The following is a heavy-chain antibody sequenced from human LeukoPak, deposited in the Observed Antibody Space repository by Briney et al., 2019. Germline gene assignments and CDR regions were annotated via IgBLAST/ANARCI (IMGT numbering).Heavy chain of an antibody. Sequence: PSQTLSLTCAVSGGSISCGGYSWSWIRQPPGKGLEWIGYIYHSGSTYYNPSLKSRVTISVDRSKNQFSLKLSSVTAADTAVYYCARLVVPAAMRGLGWFDPWGQGTLVTVSS. V-gene: IGHV4-30-2*01. CDR1: GGSISCGGYS. CDR2: IYHSGST. CDR3: ARLVVPAAMRGLGWFDP. D-gene: IGHD2-2*01. J-gene: IGHJ5*02.